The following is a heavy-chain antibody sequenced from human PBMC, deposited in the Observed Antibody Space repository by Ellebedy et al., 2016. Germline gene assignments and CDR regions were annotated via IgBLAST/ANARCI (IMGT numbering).Heavy chain of an antibody. J-gene: IGHJ4*02. CDR3: AKDFVRGLGRGNCFEY. CDR1: GFTFDNYA. Sequence: GGSLRLSXAASGFTFDNYAMHWVRQAPGKGLEWVSGISWSSGIRDYADSVKGRFTTSRDNAKNSLYLQMNSLRVEDTALYFCAKDFVRGLGRGNCFEYWGQGTPVSVSS. CDR2: ISWSSGIR. D-gene: IGHD3-10*02. V-gene: IGHV3-9*01.